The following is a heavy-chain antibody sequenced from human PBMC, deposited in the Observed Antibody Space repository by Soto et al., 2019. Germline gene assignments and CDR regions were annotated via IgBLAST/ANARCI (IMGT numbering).Heavy chain of an antibody. J-gene: IGHJ4*01. V-gene: IGHV3-15*07. CDR1: GFPFNNAW. Sequence: GGSLSLSCAASGFPFNNAWINWVRQVPGKGLEWVGRVKSKADGGSGDYAAPVKGRFVVSRDDSKDIVYLQMNSLKIEDTGVYYCTTDSRTTLPEIRFDYWGHGTLVTVSS. CDR2: VKSKADGGSG. CDR3: TTDSRTTLPEIRFDY. D-gene: IGHD1-26*01.